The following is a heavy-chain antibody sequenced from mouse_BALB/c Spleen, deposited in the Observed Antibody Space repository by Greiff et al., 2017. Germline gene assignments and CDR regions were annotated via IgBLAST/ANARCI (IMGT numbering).Heavy chain of an antibody. V-gene: IGHV7-3*02. Sequence: EVQLVESGGGLVQPGGSLRLSCATSGFTFTDYYMSWVRQPPGKALEWLGFIRNKANGYTTEYSASVKGRFTISRDNSQSILYLQMNTLRAEDSATYYCARVTDGYSYWYFDVWGAGTTVTVSS. J-gene: IGHJ1*01. CDR2: IRNKANGYTT. CDR1: GFTFTDYY. D-gene: IGHD2-3*01. CDR3: ARVTDGYSYWYFDV.